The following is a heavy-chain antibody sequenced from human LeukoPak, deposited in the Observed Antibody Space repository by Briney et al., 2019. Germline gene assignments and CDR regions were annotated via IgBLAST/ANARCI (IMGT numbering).Heavy chain of an antibody. J-gene: IGHJ5*02. CDR2: INHSGST. D-gene: IGHD6-13*01. Sequence: PSETLSLTCAVYGGSFSGYYWSWIRQPPGKGLEWIGEINHSGSTNYNPSLKSRVTISVDTSKNQFSLKLSSVTAADTAVYYCARGRDIAAADYNWFDPWGQGTLVTVSS. V-gene: IGHV4-34*01. CDR3: ARGRDIAAADYNWFDP. CDR1: GGSFSGYY.